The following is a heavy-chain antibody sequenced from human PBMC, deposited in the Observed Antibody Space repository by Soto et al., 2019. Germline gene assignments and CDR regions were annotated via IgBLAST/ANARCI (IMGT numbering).Heavy chain of an antibody. CDR2: INHSGST. D-gene: IGHD5-18*01. V-gene: IGHV4-34*01. CDR3: ARASYGYWFDP. Sequence: SETLSLTCIVSGGSISSYYWSWIRQPPGKGLEWIGEINHSGSTNYNPSLKSRVTISVDTSKNQFSLKLSSVTAADTAVYYCARASYGYWFDPWGQGTLVTVSS. CDR1: GGSISSYY. J-gene: IGHJ5*02.